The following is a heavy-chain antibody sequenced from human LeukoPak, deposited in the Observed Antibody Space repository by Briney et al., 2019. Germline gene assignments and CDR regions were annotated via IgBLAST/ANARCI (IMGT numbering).Heavy chain of an antibody. CDR1: GFSFDDYG. Sequence: GGSLRLSCAASGFSFDDYGMSWVRHAPGKGLEWVSGINWYGDKIGYADSVKGRFTISRDNAKNSLYLQMNSLRAEDTALYYCARADGYSSNLYEYWGQGTLVTVSS. CDR2: INWYGDKI. J-gene: IGHJ4*02. V-gene: IGHV3-20*04. D-gene: IGHD6-13*01. CDR3: ARADGYSSNLYEY.